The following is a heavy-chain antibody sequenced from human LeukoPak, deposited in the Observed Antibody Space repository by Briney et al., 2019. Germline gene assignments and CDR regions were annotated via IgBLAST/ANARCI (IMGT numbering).Heavy chain of an antibody. D-gene: IGHD3-10*01. Sequence: PSETLSLTCTVSGGSISSYYWSWIRQPPGKGLEWIGYIYYSGSTNYNPSLKSRVTISVDTSKNQFSLKLSSVTAADTAVYYCARGTGSYYYGSGSYWPSYYLDYWGQGTLVTVSS. CDR2: IYYSGST. V-gene: IGHV4-59*01. CDR3: ARGTGSYYYGSGSYWPSYYLDY. CDR1: GGSISSYY. J-gene: IGHJ4*02.